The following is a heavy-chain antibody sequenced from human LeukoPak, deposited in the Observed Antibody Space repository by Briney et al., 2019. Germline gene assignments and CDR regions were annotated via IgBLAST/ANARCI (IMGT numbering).Heavy chain of an antibody. Sequence: GGSLRLSCAASGFNFSTYGMHWVRQAPGKGLEWVAVIWYDGTNKYYTDSVKGRFTISRDTSKNTLFLQMNSLRVEDTAVYYCAAAWKEGWLDPWGQGTLVTVSP. CDR1: GFNFSTYG. V-gene: IGHV3-33*01. CDR3: AAAWKEGWLDP. J-gene: IGHJ5*02. D-gene: IGHD1-1*01. CDR2: IWYDGTNK.